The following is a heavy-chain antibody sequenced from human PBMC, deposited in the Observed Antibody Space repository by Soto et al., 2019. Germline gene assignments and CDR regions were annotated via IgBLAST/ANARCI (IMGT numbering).Heavy chain of an antibody. CDR3: ALGDVYGTPSPQDV. CDR2: INTYNGNT. J-gene: IGHJ6*02. V-gene: IGHV1-18*01. Sequence: QVQLVQSGAEVKNPGASVKVSCKASGYTFTRYGIGWARQAPGQGLEWMGWINTYNGNTNYAQNVQGRVTLTTDTSASTAYMELRILRSNETAIYYCALGDVYGTPSPQDVWGQGTTVIVSS. D-gene: IGHD3-16*01. CDR1: GYTFTRYG.